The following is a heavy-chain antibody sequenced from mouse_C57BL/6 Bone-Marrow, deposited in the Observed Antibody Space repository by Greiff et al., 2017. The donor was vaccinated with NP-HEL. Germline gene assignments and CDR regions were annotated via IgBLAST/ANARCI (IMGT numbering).Heavy chain of an antibody. D-gene: IGHD3-2*02. V-gene: IGHV1-55*01. CDR2: IYPGSGST. CDR1: GYTFTSYW. Sequence: QVQLQQPGAELVKPGASVKMSCKASGYTFTSYWITWVKQRPGQGLEWIGDIYPGSGSTNYNEKFKSKATLTVDTSSSTAYMQLSSLTSEDSAVYYCARKKGKDSSGFFAYWGQGTLVTVSA. J-gene: IGHJ3*01. CDR3: ARKKGKDSSGFFAY.